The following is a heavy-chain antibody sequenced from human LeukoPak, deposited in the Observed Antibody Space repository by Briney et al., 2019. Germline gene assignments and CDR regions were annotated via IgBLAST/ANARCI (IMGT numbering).Heavy chain of an antibody. CDR2: ISSSSLYI. V-gene: IGHV3-21*01. CDR3: ARDRITDFWSGYYTNYFDY. Sequence: GGSLRLSCAASGFTFVSYSMNWVRQAPGKGLEWVSSISSSSLYIYYADSVKGRFTVSRDNAKNSLYLQMNSLRAEDTAVYYCARDRITDFWSGYYTNYFDYWGQGTLVTVSS. J-gene: IGHJ4*02. CDR1: GFTFVSYS. D-gene: IGHD3-3*01.